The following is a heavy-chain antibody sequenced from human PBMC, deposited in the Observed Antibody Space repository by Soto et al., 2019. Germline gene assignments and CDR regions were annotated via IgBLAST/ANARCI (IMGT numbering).Heavy chain of an antibody. D-gene: IGHD2-21*02. Sequence: SVKVSCKASGGTFSSYAISWVRQAPGQGLEWMGGIIPIFGTANYAQKFQGRVTITADESTSTAYMELSSLRSEDTAVYYCARTISYCGGDCYHWYFDLWGRGTLVTVSS. CDR3: ARTISYCGGDCYHWYFDL. J-gene: IGHJ2*01. V-gene: IGHV1-69*13. CDR2: IIPIFGTA. CDR1: GGTFSSYA.